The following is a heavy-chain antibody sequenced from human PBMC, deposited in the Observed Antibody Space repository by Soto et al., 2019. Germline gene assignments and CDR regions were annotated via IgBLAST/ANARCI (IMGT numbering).Heavy chain of an antibody. D-gene: IGHD2-15*01. J-gene: IGHJ6*02. CDR1: GGTFSSYT. V-gene: IGHV1-69*02. Sequence: QVQLVQSGAEVKKPGSSVKVSCKASGGTFSSYTISWVRQAPGQGLEWMGRIIPILGIANYAQKFQGRVTITAANSRRTASRGLSSGRSEDTAVYYCARAVVVGPHNYYYYGMDVWGQGTTVTVSS. CDR2: IIPILGIA. CDR3: ARAVVVGPHNYYYYGMDV.